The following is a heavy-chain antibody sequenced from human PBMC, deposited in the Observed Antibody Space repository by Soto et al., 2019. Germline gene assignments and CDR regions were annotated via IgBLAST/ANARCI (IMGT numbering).Heavy chain of an antibody. Sequence: QVQLQESGPGLVKPSQTLSLTCTVSGGAISSVDYYWSWLRQPPGKGLEWIGYIYYSGSTYYNPSLKSRVTISVDTSKNHFSLKLSSVTAADTAVYYCATIKLGSNRLDYWGQGTLVTVSS. J-gene: IGHJ4*02. V-gene: IGHV4-30-4*01. CDR3: ATIKLGSNRLDY. CDR2: IYYSGST. CDR1: GGAISSVDYY. D-gene: IGHD3-10*01.